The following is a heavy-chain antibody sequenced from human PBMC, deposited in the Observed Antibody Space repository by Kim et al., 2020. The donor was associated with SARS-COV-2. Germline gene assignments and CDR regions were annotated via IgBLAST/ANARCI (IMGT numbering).Heavy chain of an antibody. Sequence: NKDDADPVKGRFTIARDNSKNTLYLQMNSLRAEDTAVYYCAKEETGYFDYWGQGTLVTVSS. CDR3: AKEETGYFDY. V-gene: IGHV3-33*06. J-gene: IGHJ4*02. D-gene: IGHD7-27*01. CDR2: NK.